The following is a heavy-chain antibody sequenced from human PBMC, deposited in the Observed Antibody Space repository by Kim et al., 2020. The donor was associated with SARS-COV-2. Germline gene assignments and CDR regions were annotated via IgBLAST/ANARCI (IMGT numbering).Heavy chain of an antibody. J-gene: IGHJ5*02. D-gene: IGHD3-10*01. CDR3: AKGPLWFGDGDWFDP. Sequence: ASGKGRFTISSENSKNTLNLQMNSLRAEDTAVYYCAKGPLWFGDGDWFDPWGQGTLVTVSS. V-gene: IGHV3-23*01.